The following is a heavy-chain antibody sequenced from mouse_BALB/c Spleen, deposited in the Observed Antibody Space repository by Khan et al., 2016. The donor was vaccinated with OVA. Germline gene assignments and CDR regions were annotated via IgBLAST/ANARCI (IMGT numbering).Heavy chain of an antibody. V-gene: IGHV1-26*01. Sequence: VQLQQSGPDLVKPGASVKMSCKASGYSFTGYYMNWVKQSYGKSLECIGRINPNTGNINYNQKFKGKAILTVDTSSSTAYMELRSQTSEDSAVYYCARGYDFFAYWGQGTLVTVSA. CDR3: ARGYDFFAY. J-gene: IGHJ3*01. CDR2: INPNTGNI. D-gene: IGHD2-2*01. CDR1: GYSFTGYY.